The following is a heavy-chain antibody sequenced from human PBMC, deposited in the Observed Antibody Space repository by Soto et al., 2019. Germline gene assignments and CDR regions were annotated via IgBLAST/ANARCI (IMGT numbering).Heavy chain of an antibody. D-gene: IGHD3-22*01. Sequence: SETLSLTCTVSGGSISSGDYYWSWIRQPPGKGLEWIGYIYYSGSTYYNPSLKGRVTISVDTSKNQFSLKLSSVTAADTAVYYCARGAPMYYYDSSGYVDYWGQGTLVTVSS. CDR2: IYYSGST. J-gene: IGHJ4*02. V-gene: IGHV4-30-4*01. CDR3: ARGAPMYYYDSSGYVDY. CDR1: GGSISSGDYY.